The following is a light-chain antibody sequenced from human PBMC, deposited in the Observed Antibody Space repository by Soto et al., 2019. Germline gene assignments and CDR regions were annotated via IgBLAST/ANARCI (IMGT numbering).Light chain of an antibody. J-gene: IGKJ1*01. V-gene: IGKV1-39*01. CDR3: QQGYSTPWT. CDR1: QTISTY. CDR2: AAS. Sequence: DIQMTQSPSSLSVSLGDRVTITCRASQTISTYLHWYQQKEGEAPKLLIYAASNLQGGVPSRFSGSGSGADFTLTINSLQTEDFATYYCQQGYSTPWTFGQGTKVDTK.